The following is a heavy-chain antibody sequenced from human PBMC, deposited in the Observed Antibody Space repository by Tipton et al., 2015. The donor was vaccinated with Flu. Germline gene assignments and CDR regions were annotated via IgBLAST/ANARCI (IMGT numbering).Heavy chain of an antibody. D-gene: IGHD4-11*01. CDR1: GGSISTSSYY. J-gene: IGHJ5*02. V-gene: IGHV4-39*01. CDR2: VHHSGSA. CDR3: VRRDYSNYVSEPKNWFDP. Sequence: TLSLTCTASGGSISTSSYYWGWIRQPPGKGLEWIGHVHHSGSASYNPSPKSRVTISVDSSKNQFSLKLSSVTAADTAVYYCVRRDYSNYVSEPKNWFDPWGQGALVTVSS.